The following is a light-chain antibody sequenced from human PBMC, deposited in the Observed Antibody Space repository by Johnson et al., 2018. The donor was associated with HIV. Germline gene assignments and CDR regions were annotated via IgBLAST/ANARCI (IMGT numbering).Light chain of an antibody. Sequence: QSVLTQPPSVSAAAGQKVTISCSGTYSNIEHNYVSWYQQLPGTAPKLLIYGTTKRPSGIPDRFSGSKSGTSATLGITGLQAGDEADYYCGTWDNSLDAYVFGPGTRVAVL. J-gene: IGLJ1*01. V-gene: IGLV1-51*01. CDR2: GTT. CDR3: GTWDNSLDAYV. CDR1: YSNIEHNY.